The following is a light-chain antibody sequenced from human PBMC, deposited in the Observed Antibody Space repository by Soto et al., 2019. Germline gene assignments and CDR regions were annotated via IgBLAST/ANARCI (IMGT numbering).Light chain of an antibody. V-gene: IGLV3-27*01. Sequence: YELTQPSSVSMSPGQTARITCSGDVLAKKYARWFQQKPGQAPEQVIYKDSERPSGIPERFSGSSSGTTVTLTISGAQVEDEANYYCYSAADNNGVFGGGNQLTVL. CDR3: YSAADNNGV. CDR2: KDS. J-gene: IGLJ7*01. CDR1: VLAKKY.